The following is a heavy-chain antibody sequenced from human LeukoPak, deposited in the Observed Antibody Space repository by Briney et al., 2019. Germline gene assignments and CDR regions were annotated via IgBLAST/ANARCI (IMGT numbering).Heavy chain of an antibody. D-gene: IGHD3-22*01. J-gene: IGHJ4*02. V-gene: IGHV3-15*01. CDR3: TTGRHYYDSSGYLKGAYFDY. CDR1: GFTFSNAW. CDR2: IKSKTDGGTT. Sequence: PGGSLRLSCAASGFTFSNAWMSWVRQAPGKGLEWVGRIKSKTDGGTTDYAAPVKGRFTISRDDSKNTLYLQMNSLKTEDTAVYYCTTGRHYYDSSGYLKGAYFDYWGQGTLVTVSS.